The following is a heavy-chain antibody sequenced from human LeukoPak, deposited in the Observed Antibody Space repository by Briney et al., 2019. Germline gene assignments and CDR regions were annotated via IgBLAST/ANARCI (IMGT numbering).Heavy chain of an antibody. CDR3: ARKYYYDSSGYYYIAFDI. Sequence: SETLSLTCTVSGGSISSSSYYWGWIRQPPAKGLEWIGCIYYSGSTYYNPSLKSRVTISVDTSKNQFSLKLSSVTAADTAVYYCARKYYYDSSGYYYIAFDIWGQGTMVTVSS. D-gene: IGHD3-22*01. CDR2: IYYSGST. CDR1: GGSISSSSYY. J-gene: IGHJ3*02. V-gene: IGHV4-39*01.